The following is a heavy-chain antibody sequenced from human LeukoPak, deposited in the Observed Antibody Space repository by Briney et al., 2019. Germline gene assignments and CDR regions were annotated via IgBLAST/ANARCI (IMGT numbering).Heavy chain of an antibody. Sequence: ASVKVSCKASGYTFTTYSLAWVRQAPGQSLEWMGWISVNNGGTNYAQSFQDRVTLTRDTSTNTAYLELWSLRSDDTAIIYCATATQPRGYFLHWGQGTLVTVSS. CDR2: ISVNNGGT. CDR1: GYTFTTYS. CDR3: ATATQPRGYFLH. V-gene: IGHV1-18*01. J-gene: IGHJ1*01. D-gene: IGHD2-2*01.